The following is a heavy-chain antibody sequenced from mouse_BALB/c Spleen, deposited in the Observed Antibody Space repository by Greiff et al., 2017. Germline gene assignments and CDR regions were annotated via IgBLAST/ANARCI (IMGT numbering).Heavy chain of an antibody. Sequence: VQGVESGAELVRPGSSVKISCKASGYAFSSYWMNWVKQRPGQGLEWIGQIYPGDGDTNYNGKFKGKATLTADKSSSTAYMQLSSLTSEDSAVYFCARTDLYGNYVGAMDYWGQGTSVTVSS. CDR3: ARTDLYGNYVGAMDY. CDR1: GYAFSSYW. D-gene: IGHD2-10*02. V-gene: IGHV1-80*01. J-gene: IGHJ4*01. CDR2: IYPGDGDT.